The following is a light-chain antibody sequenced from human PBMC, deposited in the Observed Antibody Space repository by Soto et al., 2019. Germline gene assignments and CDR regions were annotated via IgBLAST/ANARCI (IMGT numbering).Light chain of an antibody. CDR2: EVS. CDR1: SSDVGGYNY. CDR3: SSYAGSNTPVI. V-gene: IGLV2-8*01. J-gene: IGLJ2*01. Sequence: QSALTQPPSASGSPGQSVTISCTGTSSDVGGYNYVSWYQQHPGKAPKFLIFEVSRRPSGVPDRFSGSKSGNTASLTVSGLQADDEADYYCSSYAGSNTPVIFCGGTKLTVL.